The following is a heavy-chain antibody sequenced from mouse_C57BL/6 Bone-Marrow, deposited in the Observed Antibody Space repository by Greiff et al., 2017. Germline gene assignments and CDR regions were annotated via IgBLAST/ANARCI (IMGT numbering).Heavy chain of an antibody. J-gene: IGHJ2*01. V-gene: IGHV1-61*01. Sequence: QVQLQQPGAELVRPGSSVKLSCKASGYTFTSYWMDWVKQRPGQGLECIGNIYPSDSETHYNQKFKDKATLTVDKSSSTAYMQLSSLTSEDSAVYYCAREGKEGNYWGQGTTLTVSS. CDR1: GYTFTSYW. CDR2: IYPSDSET. CDR3: AREGKEGNY.